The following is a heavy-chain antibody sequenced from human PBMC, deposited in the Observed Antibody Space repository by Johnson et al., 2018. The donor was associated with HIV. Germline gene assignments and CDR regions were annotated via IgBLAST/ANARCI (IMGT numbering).Heavy chain of an antibody. V-gene: IGHV3-9*01. Sequence: VQLVESGGGLVQPGRSLRLSCAASGFTFDDYAMHWVRQAPGKGLEWVSGISWNRGSIGYADSVKGRFTISRDNAKNSLYLQMNSLTAEDTALYYCAKDTRWSSRRIIVHAFDIWGQGTMVTVSS. D-gene: IGHD6-13*01. J-gene: IGHJ3*02. CDR3: AKDTRWSSRRIIVHAFDI. CDR2: ISWNRGSI. CDR1: GFTFDDYA.